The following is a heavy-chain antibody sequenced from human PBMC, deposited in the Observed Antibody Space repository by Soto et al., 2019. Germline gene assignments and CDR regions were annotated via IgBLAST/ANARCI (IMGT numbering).Heavy chain of an antibody. CDR3: ARIGPYCGGDCYPDVGF. D-gene: IGHD2-21*02. J-gene: IGHJ4*02. Sequence: EVQLLESGGGLVQPGGSLTLSCAASGFTFNTYGMTWVRQAPGKGLEWVSTVSGSGGGTYYADSVKGRFTISRVNSKNTMYLQMSNLSAEDTAVYFCARIGPYCGGDCYPDVGFWGLGTAVTVSS. V-gene: IGHV3-23*01. CDR1: GFTFNTYG. CDR2: VSGSGGGT.